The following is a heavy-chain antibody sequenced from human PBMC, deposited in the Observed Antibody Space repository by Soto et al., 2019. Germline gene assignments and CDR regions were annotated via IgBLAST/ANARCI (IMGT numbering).Heavy chain of an antibody. V-gene: IGHV3-30-3*01. Sequence: GGSLRLSCAASGFTFSSYAMHWVRQAPGKGLEWVAVISYDGSNKYYADSVKGRFTISRDNSKNTLYLQMNSLRAEDTAVYYCARDGPYDFWSGYYTGGYDAFDIWGQGTMVTVSS. CDR3: ARDGPYDFWSGYYTGGYDAFDI. CDR2: ISYDGSNK. CDR1: GFTFSSYA. D-gene: IGHD3-3*01. J-gene: IGHJ3*02.